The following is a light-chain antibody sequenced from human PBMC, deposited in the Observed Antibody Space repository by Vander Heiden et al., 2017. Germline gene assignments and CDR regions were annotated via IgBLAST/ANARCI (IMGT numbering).Light chain of an antibody. Sequence: IQMTQSPSSLSASEGDRVTITCQASQDISNHLNWYQQKPGKAPKLLIYDASNLETGVPSRFSGSGSGTDFTLTISSLQPEDVATYCCQQYDNLPLTFGGGTKVEIK. J-gene: IGKJ4*01. CDR3: QQYDNLPLT. CDR2: DAS. V-gene: IGKV1-33*01. CDR1: QDISNH.